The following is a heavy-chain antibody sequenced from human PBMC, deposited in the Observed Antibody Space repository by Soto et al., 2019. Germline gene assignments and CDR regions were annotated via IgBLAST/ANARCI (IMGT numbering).Heavy chain of an antibody. CDR3: VRLIGNSWLDF. D-gene: IGHD1-26*01. CDR1: GDSVSSSSVT. J-gene: IGHJ5*01. CDR2: TYYRSKWYN. V-gene: IGHV6-1*01. Sequence: QVQLQQSEPGLVKPSQTLSLTCAISGDSVSSSSVTWNWIRQSPSRGLEWLGRTYYRSKWYNDYADSVKSRITINPDTSKYQFSLHLNSVTPEDTAVYYCVRLIGNSWLDFWGQGTLVTVSS.